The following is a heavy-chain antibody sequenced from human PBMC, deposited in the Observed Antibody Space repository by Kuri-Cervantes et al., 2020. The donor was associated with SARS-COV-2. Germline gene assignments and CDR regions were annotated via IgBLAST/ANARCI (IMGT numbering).Heavy chain of an antibody. CDR2: INHSGST. CDR1: GGSFSGYY. J-gene: IGHJ4*02. V-gene: IGHV4-34*01. Sequence: SQTLSLTCAVYGGSFSGYYWSWIRQPPGKGPEWIGEINHSGSTYYNPSLKSRVTISVDTSKNQFSLKLSSVTAADTAVYYCARHVGGLVIPYWGQGTLVTVSS. D-gene: IGHD3/OR15-3a*01. CDR3: ARHVGGLVIPY.